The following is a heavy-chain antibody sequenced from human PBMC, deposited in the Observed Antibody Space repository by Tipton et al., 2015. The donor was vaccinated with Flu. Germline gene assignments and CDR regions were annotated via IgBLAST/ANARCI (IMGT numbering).Heavy chain of an antibody. J-gene: IGHJ4*02. Sequence: TLSLTCTVSGGSISSSSYYWGWIRQPPGKGLEWIGSIYYSGSTYYNPPLMSRVAISVDTSKNQFSLKLRSLTAADTAVYYCARHAASYERPYYFEYWGQGTLVTVSS. CDR1: GGSISSSSYY. CDR2: IYYSGST. CDR3: ARHAASYERPYYFEY. V-gene: IGHV4-39*01. D-gene: IGHD3-22*01.